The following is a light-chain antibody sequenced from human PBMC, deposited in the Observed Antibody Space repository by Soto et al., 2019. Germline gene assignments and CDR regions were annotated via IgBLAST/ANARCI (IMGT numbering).Light chain of an antibody. CDR1: SSNIGSNT. CDR2: SNN. CDR3: AAWDDRLNGWV. Sequence: QSVLTQPPSASGTPGQRVTISCSGSSSNIGSNTVNWYQHLPGTAPKLHIYSNNQRPSGVPDRYSGSKSGTSASLAISGLQSEDEADYYCAAWDDRLNGWVFGGGTKLTVL. V-gene: IGLV1-44*01. J-gene: IGLJ3*02.